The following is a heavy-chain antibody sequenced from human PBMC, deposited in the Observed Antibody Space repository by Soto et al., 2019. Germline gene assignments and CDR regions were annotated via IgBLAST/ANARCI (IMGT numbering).Heavy chain of an antibody. CDR3: ARGVKYDFWSGYTYYYGMDV. D-gene: IGHD3-3*01. Sequence: QVPLVESGGGVVQPGRSLRLSCAASGFTFSSYAMHWVRQAPGKGLEWVAVISYDGSNKYYADSVKGRFTISRDNSKNTLYLQMNSLRAEDTAVYYCARGVKYDFWSGYTYYYGMDVWGQGTTVTVSS. V-gene: IGHV3-30-3*01. J-gene: IGHJ6*02. CDR2: ISYDGSNK. CDR1: GFTFSSYA.